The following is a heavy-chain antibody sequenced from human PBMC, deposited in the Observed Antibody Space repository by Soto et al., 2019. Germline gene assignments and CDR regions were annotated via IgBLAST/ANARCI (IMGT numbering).Heavy chain of an antibody. CDR2: ISAAGDP. Sequence: EVQLVESGGGLVQPGGSLRLSCEASGFTFRNYDMHWVRQGTGKGLEWVSGISAAGDPDYADSVEGRFTISRENAQNSFFLQMNSLRVGEKAVYYCARTDRDFYGLDVWGQGTTVIVSS. V-gene: IGHV3-13*05. CDR3: ARTDRDFYGLDV. J-gene: IGHJ6*02. CDR1: GFTFRNYD.